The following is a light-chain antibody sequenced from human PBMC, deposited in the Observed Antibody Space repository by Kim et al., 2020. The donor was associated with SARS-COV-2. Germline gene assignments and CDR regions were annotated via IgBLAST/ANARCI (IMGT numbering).Light chain of an antibody. CDR2: EAS. CDR1: QGISSW. J-gene: IGKJ4*01. Sequence: DIQMTQSPSSVSASVGDRVTITCRASQGISSWLGWYQQKPGKAPKVLIYEASNLQSGVPSRFSGSGSGTDFTLTINSLQPEDFATYYCQQTHSFPLTFGGGTKLDIK. V-gene: IGKV1D-12*01. CDR3: QQTHSFPLT.